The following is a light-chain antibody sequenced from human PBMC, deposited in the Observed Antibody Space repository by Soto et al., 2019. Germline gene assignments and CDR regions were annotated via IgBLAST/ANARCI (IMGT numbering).Light chain of an antibody. CDR3: AAWDDSLNGWV. V-gene: IGLV1-44*01. CDR2: SNN. Sequence: QSALTQPPSASGTPGQRVTISCSGSSSNIGGNTVNWYQQLPGTAPKLLIFSNNQRPPGVPDRFSGSKSGTSASLAISGLQSEDEADYYCAAWDDSLNGWVFGGGTKLTVL. CDR1: SSNIGGNT. J-gene: IGLJ3*02.